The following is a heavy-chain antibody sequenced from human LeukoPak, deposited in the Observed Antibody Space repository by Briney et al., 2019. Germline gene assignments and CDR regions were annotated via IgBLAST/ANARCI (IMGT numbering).Heavy chain of an antibody. CDR3: ARSITIFGVVLTHFDY. J-gene: IGHJ4*02. CDR2: IYYSGST. V-gene: IGHV4-59*01. D-gene: IGHD3-3*01. Sequence: SETLSLTCTVSGGSISSYYWSWIRQPPGKGLEWIGYIYYSGSTNYNPSLKSRVTISVDTSKNQFSLKLSSVTAADTAVYYCARSITIFGVVLTHFDYWGQGTLVTVSS. CDR1: GGSISSYY.